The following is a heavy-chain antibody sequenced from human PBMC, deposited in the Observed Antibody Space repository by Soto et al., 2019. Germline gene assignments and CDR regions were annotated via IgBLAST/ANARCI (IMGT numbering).Heavy chain of an antibody. CDR3: ARSLVSGWYCTSFAY. CDR1: GFTFSSYW. J-gene: IGHJ4*02. CDR2: IKQDGSEK. V-gene: IGHV3-7*01. D-gene: IGHD6-19*01. Sequence: EVQLVESGGGLVQPGGSLRLSCAASGFTFSSYWMSWVRQAPGKGLEWVANIKQDGSEKYYVASVKGRFTITRDNAKNSLYLQMKSLRAEDTAVYYCARSLVSGWYCTSFAYWGQGTLVTVSS.